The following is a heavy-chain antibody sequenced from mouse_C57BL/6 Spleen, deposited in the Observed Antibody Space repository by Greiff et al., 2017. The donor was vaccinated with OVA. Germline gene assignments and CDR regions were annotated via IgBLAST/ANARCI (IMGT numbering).Heavy chain of an antibody. V-gene: IGHV14-2*01. CDR3: ARGGYGSSPYWYFDV. J-gene: IGHJ1*03. Sequence: VQLQQSGAELVKPGASVKLSCTASGFTFKDYYMHWVKQRPEQGLEWIGRIDPEDGETKYAPKFQGKATITADTSSNTAYLQLSSLTSEDTAVYYCARGGYGSSPYWYFDVWGTGTTVTVSS. CDR2: IDPEDGET. D-gene: IGHD1-1*01. CDR1: GFTFKDYY.